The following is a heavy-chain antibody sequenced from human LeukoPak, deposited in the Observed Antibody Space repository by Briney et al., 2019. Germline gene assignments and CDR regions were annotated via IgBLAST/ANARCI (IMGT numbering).Heavy chain of an antibody. J-gene: IGHJ4*02. D-gene: IGHD2-8*01. CDR1: GYTFTDYF. CDR3: ARAGDLNGNPY. Sequence: ASVKVSCKASGYTFTDYFMHWVRQAPGQGLESMGWIDADSGTPTYPQKFQGRVTLTRDTSTSTVYMELSRLISDDTAVYYCARAGDLNGNPYWGQAAQVTVSS. CDR2: IDADSGTP. V-gene: IGHV1-2*02.